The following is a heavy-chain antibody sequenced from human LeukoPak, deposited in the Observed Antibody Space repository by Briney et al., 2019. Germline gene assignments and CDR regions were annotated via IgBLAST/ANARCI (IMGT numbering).Heavy chain of an antibody. D-gene: IGHD3-10*01. CDR1: GGTFSGYA. V-gene: IGHV1-69*13. Sequence: SVKVSCKASGGTFSGYAISWVRQAPGQGLEWMGGIIPIFGTANYAQKFQGRVTITADESTSTAYMELSSLRSEDTAVYYCASGYYGSGKFDYWGQGTLVTVSS. J-gene: IGHJ4*02. CDR3: ASGYYGSGKFDY. CDR2: IIPIFGTA.